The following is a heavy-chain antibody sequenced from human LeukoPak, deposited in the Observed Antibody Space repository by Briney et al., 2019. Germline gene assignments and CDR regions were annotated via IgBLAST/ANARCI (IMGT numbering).Heavy chain of an antibody. V-gene: IGHV3-48*04. CDR3: ARDRRGAYYFDY. D-gene: IGHD3-16*01. Sequence: GGAVTVSRAASGFTFSRYFMNWLGQAAGKGVEGVSYSSGSIETIYYADSVKRRFTISRDNAKNSLYLQMNSLRAEDTAVYYCARDRRGAYYFDYWGQGALVTVSS. J-gene: IGHJ4*02. CDR2: SSGSIETI. CDR1: GFTFSRYF.